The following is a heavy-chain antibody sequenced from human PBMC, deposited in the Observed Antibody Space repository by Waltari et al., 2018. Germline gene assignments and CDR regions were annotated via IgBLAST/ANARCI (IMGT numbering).Heavy chain of an antibody. D-gene: IGHD2-15*01. J-gene: IGHJ4*02. Sequence: EVQLVESGRGLVQPGGSLRLSCAASGFTFSSYWMSWFRQGQGKGLEWVANRKQYGSEKYYVDSVKGRCTISRDNAENSLYPQMNSLRTDDNALYYCAKDMGCGNTGFFDYWGQGTLVTVSS. V-gene: IGHV3-7*03. CDR2: RKQYGSEK. CDR1: GFTFSSYW. CDR3: AKDMGCGNTGFFDY.